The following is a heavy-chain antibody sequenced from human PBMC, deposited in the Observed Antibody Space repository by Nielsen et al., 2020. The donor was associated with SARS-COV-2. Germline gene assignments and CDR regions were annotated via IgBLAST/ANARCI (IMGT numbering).Heavy chain of an antibody. V-gene: IGHV3-30*03. CDR3: ARTYSGSYYGAFDI. Sequence: GESLKISCEASGFTISRYGMHWVRQAPGKGLEWVAVISYDGSNKYYADSVKGRFTISRDNSKNTLYLQMNSLRAEDTAVYYCARTYSGSYYGAFDIWGQGTMITVSS. CDR1: GFTISRYG. D-gene: IGHD1-26*01. CDR2: ISYDGSNK. J-gene: IGHJ3*02.